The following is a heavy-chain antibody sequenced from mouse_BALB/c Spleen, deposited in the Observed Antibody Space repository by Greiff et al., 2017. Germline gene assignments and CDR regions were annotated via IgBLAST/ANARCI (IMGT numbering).Heavy chain of an antibody. CDR1: GFTFSSYA. J-gene: IGHJ3*01. V-gene: IGHV5-6-5*01. Sequence: DVMLVESGGGLVKPGGSLKLSCAASGFTFSSYAMSWVRQTPEKRLEWVASISSGGSTYYPDSVKGRFTISRDNARNILYLQMSSLRSEDTAMYYCARGPDPWFAYWGQGTLVTVSA. CDR3: ARGPDPWFAY. CDR2: ISSGGST.